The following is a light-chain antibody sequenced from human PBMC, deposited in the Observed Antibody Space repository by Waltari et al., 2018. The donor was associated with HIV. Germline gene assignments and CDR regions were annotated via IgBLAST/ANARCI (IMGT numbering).Light chain of an antibody. J-gene: IGLJ2*01. CDR3: SSHAGSKVV. CDR1: SSDVGGYNY. Sequence: QSALTQPPSASGSPGQSVTLSCTGTSSDVGGYNYVSWHQQHPGKAPKLMIYDVIKRPSGVPDRVSVSKSGNPASLTVSGLQPEDEADYYCSSHAGSKVVFGGGTRLTVL. CDR2: DVI. V-gene: IGLV2-8*01.